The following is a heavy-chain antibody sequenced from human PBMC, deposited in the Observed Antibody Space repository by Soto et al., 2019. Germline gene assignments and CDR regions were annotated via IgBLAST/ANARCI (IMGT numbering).Heavy chain of an antibody. V-gene: IGHV1-18*01. J-gene: IGHJ6*02. D-gene: IGHD2-8*01. CDR3: ARDIESVTAKHFFYYYAMDV. CDR1: GFTFSNYG. Sequence: ASVKVSCKASGFTFSNYGLNWVRQAPGQGLEWMGWVSANNGHTNYAQNLQGRVSMTTDTSTSTAYMELRGLRFDDTAVYYCARDIESVTAKHFFYYYAMDVWGQGPTVTVSS. CDR2: VSANNGHT.